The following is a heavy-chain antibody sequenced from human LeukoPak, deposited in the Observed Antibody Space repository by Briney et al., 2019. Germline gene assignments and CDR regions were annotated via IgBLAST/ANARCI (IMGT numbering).Heavy chain of an antibody. CDR1: GGSISSYY. V-gene: IGHV4-59*01. D-gene: IGHD6-13*01. CDR3: ARGPTAGDPFYYFDY. CDR2: IYYSGST. Sequence: SETLSLICTVSGGSISSYYWSWIRQPPGKGLEWIGYIYYSGSTNYNPSLKSRVTISVDTSKNQFSLKLSSVTAADTAVYYCARGPTAGDPFYYFDYWGQGTLVTVSS. J-gene: IGHJ4*02.